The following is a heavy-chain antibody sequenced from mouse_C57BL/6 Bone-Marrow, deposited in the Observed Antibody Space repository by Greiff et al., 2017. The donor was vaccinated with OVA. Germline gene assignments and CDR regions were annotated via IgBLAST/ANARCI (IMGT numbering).Heavy chain of an antibody. V-gene: IGHV5-4*03. Sequence: EVKLVESGGGLVKPGGSLKLSCAASGFTFSSYAMSWVSQTPEKRLEWVATISDGGSYTYYPDNVKGRFTISRDNAKNNLYLQMSHLKSEDTAMYYGANYDPYYYAMDYWGQGTSVTVSS. J-gene: IGHJ4*01. D-gene: IGHD2-4*01. CDR2: ISDGGSYT. CDR3: ANYDPYYYAMDY. CDR1: GFTFSSYA.